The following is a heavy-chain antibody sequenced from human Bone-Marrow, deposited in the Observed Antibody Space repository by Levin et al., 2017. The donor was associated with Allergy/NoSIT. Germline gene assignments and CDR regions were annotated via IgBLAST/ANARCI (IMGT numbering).Heavy chain of an antibody. CDR2: ISGTSTNT. Sequence: GGSLRLSCTASGFSFRNHAMTWVRQAPGQGLEWVSIISGTSTNTDYADSVQGRFIISRDNSKNTVYLQMNSLRAADTAIYYCSEAWKLLVSTQHFDYWGQGALVTVSS. V-gene: IGHV3-23*01. CDR3: SEAWKLLVSTQHFDY. CDR1: GFSFRNHA. J-gene: IGHJ4*02. D-gene: IGHD1-1*01.